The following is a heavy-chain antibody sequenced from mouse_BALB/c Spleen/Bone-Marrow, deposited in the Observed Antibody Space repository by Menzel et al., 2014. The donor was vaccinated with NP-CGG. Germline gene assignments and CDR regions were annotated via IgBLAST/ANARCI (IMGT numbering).Heavy chain of an antibody. CDR1: GYTFTDYY. CDR2: IYPGGGNT. Sequence: VQLQQSGPELVKPGASVKISCKASGYTFTDYYLSWVLQKPGQGLEWIGWIYPGGGNTYYNEKFKGMATLTVDTSSGTAYMQPSSLTSEDTAVYFCARSGYYDYVFPYWGQGTLVTVSA. J-gene: IGHJ3*01. CDR3: ARSGYYDYVFPY. V-gene: IGHV1-84*02. D-gene: IGHD2-4*01.